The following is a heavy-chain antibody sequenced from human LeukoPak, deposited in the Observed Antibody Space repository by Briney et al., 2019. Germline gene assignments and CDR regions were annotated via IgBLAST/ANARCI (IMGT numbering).Heavy chain of an antibody. CDR1: GFTFSSYS. CDR2: ISSSGSTI. Sequence: GGSLRLSCAASGFTFSSYSMNWVRQVPGKGLEWVSYISSSGSTIYYADSVKGRFTISRDNAKNSLYLQMNSLRDEDTAVYYCARDGPGDYQGNWFDPWGQGTLVTVSS. V-gene: IGHV3-48*02. J-gene: IGHJ5*02. CDR3: ARDGPGDYQGNWFDP. D-gene: IGHD2-2*01.